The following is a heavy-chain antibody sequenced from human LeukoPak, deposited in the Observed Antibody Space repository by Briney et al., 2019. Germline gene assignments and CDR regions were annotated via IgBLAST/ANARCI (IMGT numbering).Heavy chain of an antibody. Sequence: GGSLRLSCAASGFTVSNNYMSWVRQAPGKGLEWVSVIYSGDNTYYVESVTGRFTISRDKSKNTLFLQMDRLRAEGTAVYYCSGRRVLDASFDYWGQGTLVTVSS. CDR2: IYSGDNT. CDR3: SGRRVLDASFDY. V-gene: IGHV3-66*02. CDR1: GFTVSNNY. D-gene: IGHD3-16*01. J-gene: IGHJ4*02.